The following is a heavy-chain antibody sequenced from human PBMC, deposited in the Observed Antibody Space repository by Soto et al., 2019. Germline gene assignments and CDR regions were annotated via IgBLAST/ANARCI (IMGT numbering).Heavy chain of an antibody. J-gene: IGHJ5*02. CDR1: GGSISSGGYY. CDR3: ARQVAGYWFDP. V-gene: IGHV4-31*03. CDR2: IYYSGST. D-gene: IGHD6-19*01. Sequence: PSETLSLTCTVSGGSISSGGYYWSWIRQHPGKGLEWIGYIYYSGSTYYNPSLKSRVTISVDTSKNQFSLKLSSVTAADTAVYYSARQVAGYWFDPWGQGTLVTVSS.